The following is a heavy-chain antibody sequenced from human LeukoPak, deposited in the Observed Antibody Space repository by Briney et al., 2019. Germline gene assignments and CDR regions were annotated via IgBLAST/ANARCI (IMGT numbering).Heavy chain of an antibody. CDR3: ARGDLYSSSWYN. Sequence: PSETLSLTCAVSGGSITSSSYYWGWIRQPPGKGLEWIGNIYYSGSTSYSPSLRSRVTISIDTSKNQFSLKLSSVTAADTAVYYCARGDLYSSSWYNWGQGTLVTVSS. CDR1: GGSITSSSYY. CDR2: IYYSGST. V-gene: IGHV4-39*01. J-gene: IGHJ4*02. D-gene: IGHD6-13*01.